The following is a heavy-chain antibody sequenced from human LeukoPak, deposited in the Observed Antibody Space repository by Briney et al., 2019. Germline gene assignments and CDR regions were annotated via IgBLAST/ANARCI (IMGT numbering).Heavy chain of an antibody. V-gene: IGHV3-21*01. J-gene: IGHJ5*02. CDR3: ARDPYSGYCSSTSCSNWFDP. Sequence: GGSLRLSCAASGFTFSGYSMNWVRQVPGKGLGWVSSISSSSSSKYYADSVKGRFTISRDNAKNSLYLQMNSLRSEDTAVYYCARDPYSGYCSSTSCSNWFDPWGQGTLVTVSS. CDR1: GFTFSGYS. CDR2: ISSSSSSK. D-gene: IGHD2-2*01.